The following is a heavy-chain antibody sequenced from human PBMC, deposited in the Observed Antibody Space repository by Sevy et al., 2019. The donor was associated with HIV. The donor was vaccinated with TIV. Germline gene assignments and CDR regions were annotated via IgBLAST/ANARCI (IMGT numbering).Heavy chain of an antibody. CDR2: ISSSGRST. CDR3: AKGYCSGGSCPRDYYYYGMDV. D-gene: IGHD2-15*01. V-gene: IGHV3-23*01. J-gene: IGHJ6*04. Sequence: GGSLRLSCAASGFTFSSYAMNWVRQAPGKGLEWVSSISSSGRSTYYADSVEGRFTISRDNSENTLYRQINSLRADDTAVYYCAKGYCSGGSCPRDYYYYGMDVWGEGTTVTVSS. CDR1: GFTFSSYA.